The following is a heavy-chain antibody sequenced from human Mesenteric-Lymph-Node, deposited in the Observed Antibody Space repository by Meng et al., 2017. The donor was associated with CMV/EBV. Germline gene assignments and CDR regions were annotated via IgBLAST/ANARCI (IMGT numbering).Heavy chain of an antibody. CDR1: GGSITNTNYY. Sequence: TCTVSGGSITNTNYYWAWVRQPPGKGLEWIGSIYYDGRTFYKPSLKGRVTIFVDTYKNQFSLTLSSVTAADTAVYYCLREQRGTSATTWGQGTLVTVSS. CDR2: IYYDGRT. CDR3: LREQRGTSATT. D-gene: IGHD2-2*01. V-gene: IGHV4-39*02. J-gene: IGHJ4*02.